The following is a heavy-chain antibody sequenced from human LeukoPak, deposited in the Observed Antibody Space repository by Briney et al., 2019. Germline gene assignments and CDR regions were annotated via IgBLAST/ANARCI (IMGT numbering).Heavy chain of an antibody. D-gene: IGHD5-18*01. Sequence: GGSLRLSCAASGFTFTNYAMSWVRQAPGKGLEWVSIVGGGGDNTFYADSVKGRFIISRDNSKNTLYLQMNSLRAEDTAVYYCARHLSGVTGYTYGRGIDYWGQGTLVTVSS. CDR2: VGGGGDNT. V-gene: IGHV3-23*01. J-gene: IGHJ4*02. CDR1: GFTFTNYA. CDR3: ARHLSGVTGYTYGRGIDY.